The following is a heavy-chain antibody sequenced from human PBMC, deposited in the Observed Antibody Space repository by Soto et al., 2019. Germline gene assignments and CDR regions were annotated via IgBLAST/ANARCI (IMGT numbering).Heavy chain of an antibody. V-gene: IGHV1-69*13. CDR3: ARADYGGNSARYYYYYGMDV. CDR2: IIPIFGTA. J-gene: IGHJ6*02. D-gene: IGHD4-17*01. Sequence: ASVKVSCKASGGTFSSYAISWVRQAPGQGLEWMGGIIPIFGTANYAQKFQGRVTITADESTSTAYMELSSLRSEDTAVYYCARADYGGNSARYYYYYGMDVWGQGTTVTVSS. CDR1: GGTFSSYA.